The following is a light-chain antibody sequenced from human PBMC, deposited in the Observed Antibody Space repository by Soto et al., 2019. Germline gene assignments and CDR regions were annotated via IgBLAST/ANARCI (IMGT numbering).Light chain of an antibody. CDR1: QSVSTY. CDR3: QQYGSTPVT. V-gene: IGKV3-20*01. Sequence: EIVLTQYPPTLSLSPGERATLSSRASQSVSTYLAWYQQKPGQAPRLLIYGASSRATGIPDRFSGSGSGTDFTLTISRLEPEDFAVYYCQQYGSTPVTFGQGTKVDIK. J-gene: IGKJ1*01. CDR2: GAS.